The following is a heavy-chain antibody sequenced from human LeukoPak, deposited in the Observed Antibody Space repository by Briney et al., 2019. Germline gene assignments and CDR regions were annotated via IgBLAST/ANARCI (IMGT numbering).Heavy chain of an antibody. CDR1: GGSISSSNYC. D-gene: IGHD5/OR15-5a*01. CDR2: FSYAGST. V-gene: IGHV4-39*01. J-gene: IGHJ4*02. CDR3: ATYLRFAEPPAF. Sequence: PSATLSLTCTASGGSISSSNYCWGWIRQPPGKWLEWIGSFSYAGSTYYNPSLTSRVTMSVDTSKNQFSLKLNSVTAADTAVYYCATYLRFAEPPAFWGRGTLVTVSS.